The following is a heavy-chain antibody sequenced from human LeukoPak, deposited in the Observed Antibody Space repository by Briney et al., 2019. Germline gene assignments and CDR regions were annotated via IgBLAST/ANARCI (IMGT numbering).Heavy chain of an antibody. J-gene: IGHJ5*02. V-gene: IGHV3-7*01. CDR2: IKQDGSEK. CDR3: ARGGRTTMVRGVILDTEWFDP. CDR1: GFTFSSYW. D-gene: IGHD3-10*01. Sequence: PGGSLRLSCAASGFTFSSYWMSWVRQAPGKGLEWVANIKQDGSEKYYVDSVKGRFTISRDNAKNSLYLQMNSLRAEDTAVYYCARGGRTTMVRGVILDTEWFDPWGQGTLVSVSS.